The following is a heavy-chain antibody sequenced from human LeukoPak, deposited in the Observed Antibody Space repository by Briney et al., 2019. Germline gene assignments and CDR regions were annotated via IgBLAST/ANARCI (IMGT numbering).Heavy chain of an antibody. V-gene: IGHV4-61*08. CDR3: ARERSESFDY. J-gene: IGHJ4*02. Sequence: SETLSLTCSVSGGSVSSGDYYWYWIRQPPGKGLEWIGYIYYSGSTNYNPSLKSRVTISIDTSKNQFSLKLSSVTAADTAVYYCARERSESFDYWGQGTLVTVSS. CDR1: GGSVSSGDYY. D-gene: IGHD3-3*01. CDR2: IYYSGST.